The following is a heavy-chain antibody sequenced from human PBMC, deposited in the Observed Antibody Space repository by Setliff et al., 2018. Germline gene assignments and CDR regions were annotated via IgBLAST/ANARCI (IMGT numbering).Heavy chain of an antibody. CDR2: IDPSDSYT. Sequence: PGESLKISCKATGYTFTNYLIAWVRQVPGKGLEWMGIIDPSDSYTNYSPSFEGQVTFSVDKSISTAYLQWRSLKASDTAIYYCTRHEDRNKCTSSSCYRENDAFDVWGQGAMVTVSS. V-gene: IGHV5-51*01. CDR1: GYTFTNYL. J-gene: IGHJ3*01. D-gene: IGHD2-2*01. CDR3: TRHEDRNKCTSSSCYRENDAFDV.